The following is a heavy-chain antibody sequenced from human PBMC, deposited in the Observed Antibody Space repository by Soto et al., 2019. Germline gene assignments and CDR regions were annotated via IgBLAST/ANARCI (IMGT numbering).Heavy chain of an antibody. J-gene: IGHJ6*02. V-gene: IGHV5-51*01. Sequence: GESLKISCKGSGYTFTSYWIAWVRQMPGKGLEWMGIIYPGDSDTRYSPSFQGQITISADKSISTAYLQWSSLKASDTAMYFCARQGSQTGKFYYYGLDVSGQGTTVTVSS. D-gene: IGHD3-10*01. CDR3: ARQGSQTGKFYYYGLDV. CDR1: GYTFTSYW. CDR2: IYPGDSDT.